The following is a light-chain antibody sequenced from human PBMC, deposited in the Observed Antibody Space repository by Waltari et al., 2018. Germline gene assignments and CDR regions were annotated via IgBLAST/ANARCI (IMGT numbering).Light chain of an antibody. CDR1: SSNIGSNA. CDR2: SNS. J-gene: IGLJ2*01. CDR3: AKWDDRQTGYVV. Sequence: QSALTQPPSASGTPAQRVIISSSGSSSNIGSNAVSCYRQFPGTAPSLLFYSNSDPSSGFPDRFSGSKSGTSASLTISGLQSDDAADYYCAKWDDRQTGYVVFGGGTKLTVL. V-gene: IGLV1-44*01.